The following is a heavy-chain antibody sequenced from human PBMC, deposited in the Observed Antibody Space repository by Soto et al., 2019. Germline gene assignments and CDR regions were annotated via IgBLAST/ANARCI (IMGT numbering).Heavy chain of an antibody. CDR3: ARVYDDYLIDAFDI. D-gene: IGHD4-17*01. Sequence: ACEFTLGNYEMDWVRQAPGKALGWVSHIGRRGSPIYYADSVKGRFTISRDNAKNSVFLQMNSLRPEDTAVYYCARVYDDYLIDAFDIWGQGTMVSVSS. J-gene: IGHJ3*02. CDR2: IGRRGSPI. CDR1: EFTLGNYE. V-gene: IGHV3-48*03.